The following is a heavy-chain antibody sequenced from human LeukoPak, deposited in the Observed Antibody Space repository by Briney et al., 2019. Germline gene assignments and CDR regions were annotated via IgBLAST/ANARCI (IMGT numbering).Heavy chain of an antibody. CDR1: GYSFTAYY. Sequence: ASVKVSCKASGYSFTAYYMHWVRQAPGQGLEWMGWINPNSGGTNYAQKFQGRVTMTRDTSISTAYMELSRLRSDDTAVYYCARVVFYGSGSYDYWGQGTLVTVSS. J-gene: IGHJ4*02. CDR2: INPNSGGT. V-gene: IGHV1-2*02. D-gene: IGHD3-10*01. CDR3: ARVVFYGSGSYDY.